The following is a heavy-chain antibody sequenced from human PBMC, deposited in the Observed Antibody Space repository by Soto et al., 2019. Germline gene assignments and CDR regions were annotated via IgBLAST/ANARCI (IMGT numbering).Heavy chain of an antibody. CDR1: GFTFSNYP. CDR3: ARQPGVSVWLNNY. V-gene: IGHV3-30-3*01. CDR2: TSSDGNLK. D-gene: IGHD6-19*01. J-gene: IGHJ4*02. Sequence: QVQLEESGGGVVQPGRSLRLSCVASGFTFSNYPMHWVRQAPGKGLEWVAVTSSDGNLKYYADSVKGRFTISRDNSKKTLYPQWSSLRIDDKVGNRRARQPGVSVWLNNYWAQGTLVTV.